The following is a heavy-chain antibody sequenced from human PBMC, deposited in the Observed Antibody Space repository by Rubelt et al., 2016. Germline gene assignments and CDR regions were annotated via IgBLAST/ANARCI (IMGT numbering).Heavy chain of an antibody. CDR2: ISAYNGNT. J-gene: IGHJ4*02. V-gene: IGHV1-18*01. Sequence: QSQLVQSGAEVKKPGASVKVSCKASGYTFTSYGISWVRQAPGQWLERMGWISAYNGNTNDAQKRQGRVTMTTNTTTSTAYMELRSLRSEDTAVYYCATASPYCSGGSCYWGQGTLVTVSS. CDR3: ATASPYCSGGSCY. CDR1: GYTFTSYG. D-gene: IGHD2-15*01.